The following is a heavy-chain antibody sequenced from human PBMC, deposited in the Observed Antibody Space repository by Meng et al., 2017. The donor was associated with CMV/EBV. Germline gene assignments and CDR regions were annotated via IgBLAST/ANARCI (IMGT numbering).Heavy chain of an antibody. Sequence: AVKVSCKASGGTFSSYAISGVRQAPGQGLEWMGGIIPIFGTANYAQKFQGRVTITTDESTSTAYMELSSLRSEDTAVYYCARDIIGSGTYYYYGMDVWGQGTTVTVSS. CDR2: IIPIFGTA. CDR3: ARDIIGSGTYYYYGMDV. D-gene: IGHD3-3*01. J-gene: IGHJ6*02. V-gene: IGHV1-69*05. CDR1: GGTFSSYA.